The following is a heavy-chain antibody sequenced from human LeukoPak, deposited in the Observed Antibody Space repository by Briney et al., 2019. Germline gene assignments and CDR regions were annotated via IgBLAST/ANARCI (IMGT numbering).Heavy chain of an antibody. Sequence: GGSLRLSCAASGFSFSDYAIHWVRQAPGKGLEWVAVIWYDGSTKYYADSVKGRFTISRDNSKNTLYLQMNSLRAEDTAVYYCAKVLFYHDSSGYYPFDYWGQGTLVTVSS. D-gene: IGHD3-22*01. CDR3: AKVLFYHDSSGYYPFDY. CDR1: GFSFSDYA. J-gene: IGHJ4*02. CDR2: IWYDGSTK. V-gene: IGHV3-33*06.